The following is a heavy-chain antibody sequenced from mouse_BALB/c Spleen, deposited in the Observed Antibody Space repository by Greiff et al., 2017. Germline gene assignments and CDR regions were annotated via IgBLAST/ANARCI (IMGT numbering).Heavy chain of an antibody. CDR2: IRSKSNNYAT. CDR3: VSGNYAMDY. D-gene: IGHD1-1*02. Sequence: EVKLVESGGGLVQPKGSLKLSCAASGFTFKTYAMNWVRQAPGKGLEWVARIRSKSNNYATYYADSVKDRFTISRDDSQSMLYLQMNNLKTEDTAMYYCVSGNYAMDYWGQGTSVTVSS. J-gene: IGHJ4*01. CDR1: GFTFKTYA. V-gene: IGHV10-1*02.